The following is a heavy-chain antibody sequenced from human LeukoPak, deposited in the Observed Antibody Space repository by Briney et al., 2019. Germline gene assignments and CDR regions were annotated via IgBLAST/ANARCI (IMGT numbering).Heavy chain of an antibody. D-gene: IGHD3-9*01. CDR3: ARGGYFDWLLLDY. V-gene: IGHV3-23*01. CDR2: MSGSGGNT. CDR1: GFTFSSYA. Sequence: GGSLRLSCAASGFTFSSYAMSWVRQAPGKGLEWVSGMSGSGGNTYHADSVKGRFTIYRDNSKNTLYLQMNSLRAEDTAVYYCARGGYFDWLLLDYWGQGTLVTVSS. J-gene: IGHJ4*02.